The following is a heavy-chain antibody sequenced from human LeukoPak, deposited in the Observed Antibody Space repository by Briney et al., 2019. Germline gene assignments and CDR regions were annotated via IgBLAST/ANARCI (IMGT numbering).Heavy chain of an antibody. CDR1: GFTFSSYG. CDR3: ARDLWFGESAFDY. D-gene: IGHD3-10*01. CDR2: IWYDGSNK. V-gene: IGHV3-33*01. J-gene: IGHJ4*02. Sequence: GGSLRLSCAASGFTFSSYGMHWVRQAPGKGLEWVAVIWYDGSNKYYADSVKGRFTISRDNSKNTLYLQMNSLRAEDTAVYYCARDLWFGESAFDYWGQGTLVTVSS.